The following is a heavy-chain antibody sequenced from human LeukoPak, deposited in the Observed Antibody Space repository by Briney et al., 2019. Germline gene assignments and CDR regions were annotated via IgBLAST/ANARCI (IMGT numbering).Heavy chain of an antibody. Sequence: PSETLSLTCFVSGDSISSGGYYWSWIRQHPGKGLDWIGYIYYSGSTYFNPSLKSRVSISLDTSKNHFSLKLTSVTAADTAVYYCAREYGSGSYYIGYYYYYGMDVWGKGTTVTVSS. J-gene: IGHJ6*04. CDR1: GDSISSGGYY. CDR3: AREYGSGSYYIGYYYYYGMDV. CDR2: IYYSGST. D-gene: IGHD3-10*01. V-gene: IGHV4-31*02.